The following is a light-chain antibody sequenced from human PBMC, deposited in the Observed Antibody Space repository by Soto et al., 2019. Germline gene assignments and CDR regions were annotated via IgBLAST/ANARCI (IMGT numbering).Light chain of an antibody. J-gene: IGLJ3*02. V-gene: IGLV2-14*01. CDR2: QVG. CDR3: SSYTRSGSGV. Sequence: QSALTQPASVSGSPGQSVTISCTGTDSDVGGYTYISWFQQYSGKAPKLILYQVGNRPSGVSDRFSGSKSANTATLTISGLQAEDEADYHCSSYTRSGSGVFGGGTKVTVL. CDR1: DSDVGGYTY.